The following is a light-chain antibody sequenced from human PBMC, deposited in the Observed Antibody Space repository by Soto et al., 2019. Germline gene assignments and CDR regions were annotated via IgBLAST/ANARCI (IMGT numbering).Light chain of an antibody. V-gene: IGKV1-5*01. CDR2: DAS. CDR3: QQSYNGPFT. Sequence: DIQMTQSPSTLSASVGDRVTITCRASQSISSWLAWYQQKLGRAPRLLIYDASSLESGVPSRFSGSGYGTEFTLTISSLQPDDFATYYCQQSYNGPFTFGPGTKVDIK. J-gene: IGKJ3*01. CDR1: QSISSW.